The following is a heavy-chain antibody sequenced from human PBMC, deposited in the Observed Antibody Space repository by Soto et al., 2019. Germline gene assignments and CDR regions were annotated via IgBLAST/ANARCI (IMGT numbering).Heavy chain of an antibody. D-gene: IGHD3-10*01. CDR1: RGSISNYF. CDR2: ISYSGTT. Sequence: SETLSLTCTVSRGSISNYFWTWIRQPPGRGLEWIGYISYSGTTNYNASLKSRVTISVDTSKNQFSLKLSSVTAADTAVYYCARSPMMVRGVLNWFDPWGQGTLVTVSS. J-gene: IGHJ5*02. CDR3: ARSPMMVRGVLNWFDP. V-gene: IGHV4-59*12.